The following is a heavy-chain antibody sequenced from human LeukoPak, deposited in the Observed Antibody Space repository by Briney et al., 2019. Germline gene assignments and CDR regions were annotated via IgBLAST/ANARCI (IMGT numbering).Heavy chain of an antibody. D-gene: IGHD3-22*01. J-gene: IGHJ3*02. Sequence: PSETLSLTCIVSRGSISSSNYYWGWFRQPPGTGLEWIGYSYYSGSANYNPSLKSRVTISVDTSKNQFSLKLSSVTAADTAVYYCARPAYDSSGYFDAFDIWGQGTMVTVSS. CDR1: RGSISSSNYY. CDR2: SYYSGSA. CDR3: ARPAYDSSGYFDAFDI. V-gene: IGHV4-61*05.